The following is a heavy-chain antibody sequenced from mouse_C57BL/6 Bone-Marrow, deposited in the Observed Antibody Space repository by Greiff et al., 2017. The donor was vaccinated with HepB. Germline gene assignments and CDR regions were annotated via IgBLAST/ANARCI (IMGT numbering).Heavy chain of an antibody. D-gene: IGHD1-1*02. V-gene: IGHV1-39*01. Sequence: EVQLQQSGPELVKPGASVKISCKASGYSFTDYNMNWVKQSNGKSLEWIGVINPNYGTTSYNQKFKGKATLTVDQSSSTAYMQLNSLTSEDSAVYYCGSCCGCLPFAMDCWGDGASVTVSS. J-gene: IGHJ4*01. CDR1: GYSFTDYN. CDR3: GSCCGCLPFAMDC. CDR2: INPNYGTT.